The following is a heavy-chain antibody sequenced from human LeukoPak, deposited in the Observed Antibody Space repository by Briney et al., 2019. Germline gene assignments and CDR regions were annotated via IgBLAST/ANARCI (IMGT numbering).Heavy chain of an antibody. Sequence: GESLKISCKGSGYSFTNFWIGWVRQTPGKGLELLGFIYPGDSDTKYSPSFQGQVTFSADRSINTAFLQLSSLKASDTAMYYCARWQQLSIKLSGFDYWGQGTLVSVSS. CDR1: GYSFTNFW. CDR2: IYPGDSDT. J-gene: IGHJ4*02. CDR3: ARWQQLSIKLSGFDY. V-gene: IGHV5-51*01. D-gene: IGHD3-16*02.